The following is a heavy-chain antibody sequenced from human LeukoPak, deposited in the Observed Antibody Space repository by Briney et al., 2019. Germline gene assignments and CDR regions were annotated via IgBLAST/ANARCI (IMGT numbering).Heavy chain of an antibody. V-gene: IGHV4-30-2*01. D-gene: IGHD2-15*01. CDR1: GGSISSGGYS. Sequence: SQTLSLTCAVSGGSISSGGYSWSWIRQPPGKGLEWIVYIYHSGSTYYNPSLKSLVTISVDRSKNQFSLKLSSVTAADTAVYYCARVYCSGGSCYSGVEYNWFDPWGQGTLVTVSS. CDR2: IYHSGST. J-gene: IGHJ5*02. CDR3: ARVYCSGGSCYSGVEYNWFDP.